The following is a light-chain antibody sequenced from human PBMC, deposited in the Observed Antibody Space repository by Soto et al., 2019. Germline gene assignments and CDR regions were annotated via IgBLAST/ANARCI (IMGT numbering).Light chain of an antibody. V-gene: IGLV2-14*03. Sequence: QSALTQPASVSGSPGQSITISCTGTSSDVGGYNYISWYQQHPGKAPQCIIYDVRNRPSGVSNRFSGSRSGNTASLTISGLQSEDEADYYCSSYTSSSTVIFGGGTKLTVL. CDR3: SSYTSSSTVI. CDR2: DVR. CDR1: SSDVGGYNY. J-gene: IGLJ2*01.